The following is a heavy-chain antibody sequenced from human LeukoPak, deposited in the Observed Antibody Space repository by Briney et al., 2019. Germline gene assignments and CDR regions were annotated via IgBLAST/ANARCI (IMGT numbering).Heavy chain of an antibody. CDR1: GFKFDEYT. CDR2: ISGSGGST. Sequence: GGSLRLSCAASGFKFDEYTIHWVRRAPGKGLEWVSGISGSGGSTYYADSVKGRFTISRDISKNTLYLQMNSLRAEDTAVYYCAKDEGSGWYYFDYWGQGSLVTVSS. D-gene: IGHD6-19*01. CDR3: AKDEGSGWYYFDY. V-gene: IGHV3-23*01. J-gene: IGHJ4*02.